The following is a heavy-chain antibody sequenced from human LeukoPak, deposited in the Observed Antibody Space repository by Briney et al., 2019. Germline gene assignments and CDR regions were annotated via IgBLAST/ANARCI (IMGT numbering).Heavy chain of an antibody. CDR1: GGSISSYY. CDR2: INHSGST. J-gene: IGHJ4*02. D-gene: IGHD2-15*01. CDR3: ARLRRYCSGGSCYSFDY. Sequence: SETLSLTCTVSGGSISSYYWSWIRQPPGKGLEWIGEINHSGSTNYNPSLKSRVTISVDTYKNQFSLKLSSVTAADTAVYYCARLRRYCSGGSCYSFDYWGQGTLVTVSS. V-gene: IGHV4-34*01.